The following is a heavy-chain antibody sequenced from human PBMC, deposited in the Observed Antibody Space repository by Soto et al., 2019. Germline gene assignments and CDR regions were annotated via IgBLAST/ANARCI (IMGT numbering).Heavy chain of an antibody. V-gene: IGHV1-69*13. D-gene: IGHD2-2*02. CDR1: GGTFSSYA. CDR2: IIPIFGTA. J-gene: IGHJ6*02. Sequence: SSVKVSFKASGGTFSSYAISLLLHAPGQLLELMGGIIPIFGTANYAQKFQGRVTITADESTSTAYMELSSLRSEDTAVYYCAREDIVVVPAAIRIYGMDVWGQGTTVTVSS. CDR3: AREDIVVVPAAIRIYGMDV.